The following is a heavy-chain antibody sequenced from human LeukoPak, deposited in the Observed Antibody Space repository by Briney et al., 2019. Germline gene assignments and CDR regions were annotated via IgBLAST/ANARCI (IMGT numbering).Heavy chain of an antibody. CDR2: IYYSGST. V-gene: IGHV4-39*01. CDR1: GGSISSSSYY. J-gene: IGHJ3*02. CDR3: ARGDSDYGDAFDI. D-gene: IGHD5-12*01. Sequence: SETLSLTCTVSGGSISSSSYYWGWIRQPPGKGLEWIGSIYYSGSTYYNPSLKSRVTISVDTSKNQFSLKLSSVTAADTAVYYCARGDSDYGDAFDIWGQGTMVTVSS.